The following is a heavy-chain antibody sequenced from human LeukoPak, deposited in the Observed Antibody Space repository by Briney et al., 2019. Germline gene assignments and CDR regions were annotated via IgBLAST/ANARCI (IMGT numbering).Heavy chain of an antibody. CDR2: MNPNSGNT. CDR3: ARGQPGFPYYYYGMDV. D-gene: IGHD1-14*01. CDR1: GYTFTSYD. Sequence: ASGKVSCKASGYTFTSYDINWVRQATGQGLEWMGWMNPNSGNTGYAQKFQGRVTMTRNTSISTAYMELSSLRSEDTAVYYCARGQPGFPYYYYGMDVWGQGTTVTVSS. V-gene: IGHV1-8*01. J-gene: IGHJ6*02.